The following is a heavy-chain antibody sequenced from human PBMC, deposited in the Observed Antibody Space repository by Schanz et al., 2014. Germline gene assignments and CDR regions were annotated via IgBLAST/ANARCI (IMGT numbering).Heavy chain of an antibody. CDR1: GFTFSNFA. J-gene: IGHJ4*02. CDR3: VRDTDYHFDY. CDR2: ISANDYDT. D-gene: IGHD4-17*01. V-gene: IGHV3-21*01. Sequence: EVQLVESGGGLVEPGGSLRLSCAASGFTFSNFAIHWVRQAPGKGLEWVSAISANDYDTYYAPSVKGRFTISRDNAKNALYLQMNSLRAEDTAVYYCVRDTDYHFDYWGQGTLVTVSS.